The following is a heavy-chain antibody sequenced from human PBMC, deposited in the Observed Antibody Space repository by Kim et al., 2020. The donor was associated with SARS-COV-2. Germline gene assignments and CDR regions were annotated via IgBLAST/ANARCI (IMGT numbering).Heavy chain of an antibody. CDR3: ARERLITIFGVVINDAFDI. D-gene: IGHD3-3*01. CDR2: ISSSSSYT. Sequence: LSLTCAASGFTFSDYYMSWIRQAPGKGLEWVSYISSSSSYTKNADSVKGRFTISRDNAKNSLYLQMNSLRAEDTAVYYCARERLITIFGVVINDAFDIWGQGTMVTVSS. V-gene: IGHV3-11*05. CDR1: GFTFSDYY. J-gene: IGHJ3*02.